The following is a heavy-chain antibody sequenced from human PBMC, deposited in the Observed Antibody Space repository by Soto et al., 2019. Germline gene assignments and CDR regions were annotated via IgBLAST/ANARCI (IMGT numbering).Heavy chain of an antibody. CDR3: ARDRGHGDGNGWFDC. CDR1: GFRFSGDW. CDR2: IKEDGSEE. D-gene: IGHD4-17*01. J-gene: IGHJ5*01. Sequence: EVQLAESGGGLVQPGGSLRLSCAASGFRFSGDWMSWVRQTPGKGLEWVANIKEDGSEEFYAGSVEGRFTISRDNARDSLFLQMNSLSAEDTAVYYCARDRGHGDGNGWFDCWGHGTLVTVSS. V-gene: IGHV3-7*03.